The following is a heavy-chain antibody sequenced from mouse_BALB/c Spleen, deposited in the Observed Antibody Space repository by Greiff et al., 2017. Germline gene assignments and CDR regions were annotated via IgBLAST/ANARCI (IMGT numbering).Heavy chain of an antibody. CDR1: GFSLTSYG. CDR2: IWSGGST. J-gene: IGHJ1*01. V-gene: IGHV2-2*02. D-gene: IGHD2-1*01. Sequence: QVQLQQSGPGLVQPSQSLSITCTVSGFSLTSYGVHWVRQSPGKGLEWLGVIWSGGSTDYNAAFISRLSISKDNSKSQVFFKMNSLQANDTAIYYCARSLYGNYWYFDVWGAGTTVTVSS. CDR3: ARSLYGNYWYFDV.